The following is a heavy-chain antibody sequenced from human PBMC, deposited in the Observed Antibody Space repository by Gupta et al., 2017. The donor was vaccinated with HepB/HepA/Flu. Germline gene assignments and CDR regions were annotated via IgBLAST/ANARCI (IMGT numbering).Heavy chain of an antibody. Sequence: VQLVASGGGLVQPGESLKLSCVIPGFIFSALWMTGVRQAPGKGLEWVGSIKEDGTEKYHVASVKGRFVISRDNDKNSLFLQMDNLTSEDAAIYYCASAGLYDYTSGFDYWGQGTPVTVST. J-gene: IGHJ4*02. CDR1: GFIFSALW. CDR2: IKEDGTEK. V-gene: IGHV3-7*03. D-gene: IGHD3-16*01. CDR3: ASAGLYDYTSGFDY.